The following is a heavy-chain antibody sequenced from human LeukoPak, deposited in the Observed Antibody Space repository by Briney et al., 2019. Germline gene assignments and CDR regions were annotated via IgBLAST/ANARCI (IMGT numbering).Heavy chain of an antibody. CDR3: ARDSSSWYQRGWFDP. D-gene: IGHD6-13*01. Sequence: GGSLRLSCAASGFTFSSYWMSWVRQAPGKGLEWVANIKQDGSEKYYVDSVKGRFTISRDNAKNSLYLQMNSLRAEDTAVYYCARDSSSWYQRGWFDPWGQGTLVTVSS. CDR1: GFTFSSYW. CDR2: IKQDGSEK. V-gene: IGHV3-7*01. J-gene: IGHJ5*02.